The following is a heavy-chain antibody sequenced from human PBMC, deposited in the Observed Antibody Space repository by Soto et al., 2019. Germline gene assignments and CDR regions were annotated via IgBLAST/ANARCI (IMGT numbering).Heavy chain of an antibody. J-gene: IGHJ5*02. Sequence: PSETLSLTCTVSGASMNSYHWSWIRQPAGKGLEWIWHIHSSGSTTYNPSPKTRVTMSVARSKNQFSLSLMSLTAAAPAVNYCGRDQGVAAAGITWFDPWGQGSLVTVSS. CDR3: GRDQGVAAAGITWFDP. CDR2: IHSSGST. D-gene: IGHD6-13*01. V-gene: IGHV4-4*07. CDR1: GASMNSYH.